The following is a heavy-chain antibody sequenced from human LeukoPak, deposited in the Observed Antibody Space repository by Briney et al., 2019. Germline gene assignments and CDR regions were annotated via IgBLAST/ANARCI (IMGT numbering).Heavy chain of an antibody. J-gene: IGHJ6*03. CDR2: ISSSSSYI. CDR1: GFTFSSYS. D-gene: IGHD5-18*01. Sequence: TGGSLRLSCAASGFTFSSYSMNWVRQAPGKGLEWVSSISSSSSYIYYADSVKGRFTISRDNAKNSLYLQMNSLRAEDTAVYYCARDPLYGYFYYYYYMDVWGKGTTVTVSS. CDR3: ARDPLYGYFYYYYYMDV. V-gene: IGHV3-21*01.